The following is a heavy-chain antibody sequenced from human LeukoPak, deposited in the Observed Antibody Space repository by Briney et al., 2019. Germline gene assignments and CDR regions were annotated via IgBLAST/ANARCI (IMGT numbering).Heavy chain of an antibody. CDR1: GGPISSHY. J-gene: IGHJ4*02. CDR3: AKYTGTYFDY. D-gene: IGHD7-27*01. Sequence: PSETLSLTCTVSGGPISSHYWSWIRQPPGKGLEWIGYVYYSASTNYNPSLKSRVTISVDTSKNQFSLKLSSVTAADTAVYYCAKYTGTYFDYWGQGTLVTVSS. CDR2: VYYSAST. V-gene: IGHV4-59*08.